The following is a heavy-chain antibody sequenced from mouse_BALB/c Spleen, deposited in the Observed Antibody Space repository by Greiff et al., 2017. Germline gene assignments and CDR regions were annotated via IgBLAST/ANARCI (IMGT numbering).Heavy chain of an antibody. J-gene: IGHJ1*01. CDR2: INPSNGRT. CDR1: GYTFTSYW. V-gene: IGHV1S81*02. CDR3: ARRGGRYWFGDV. D-gene: IGHD1-1*01. Sequence: VQLQQPGAELVKPGASVKLSCKASGYTFTSYWMHWVKQRHGQGLVWIGEINPSNGRTNYNEKFMSKTTLSVDKSSSTAYIQLSSMTSEDSAVYYWARRGGRYWFGDVWGAGTRVDVSA.